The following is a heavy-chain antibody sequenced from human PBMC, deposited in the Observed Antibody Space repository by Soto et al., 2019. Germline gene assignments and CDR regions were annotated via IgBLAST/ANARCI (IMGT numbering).Heavy chain of an antibody. J-gene: IGHJ5*02. CDR2: IYYSGST. CDR1: GGSISSYY. V-gene: IGHV4-59*01. Sequence: PSETLSLTCTVSGGSISSYYWSWIRQPPGKGLEWIGYIYYSGSTNYNPSLKSRVTISVDTSKNQFSLKLSSGTAADTAVYYCARGKLTTAGGGFDPWGQGTLVTVSS. D-gene: IGHD4-17*01. CDR3: ARGKLTTAGGGFDP.